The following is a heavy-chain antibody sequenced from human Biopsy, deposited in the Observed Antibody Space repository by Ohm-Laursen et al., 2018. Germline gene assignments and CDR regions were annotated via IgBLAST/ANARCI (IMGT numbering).Heavy chain of an antibody. V-gene: IGHV4-34*01. CDR2: ITQSGST. CDR3: ARVGVGAPSIDYFDS. D-gene: IGHD1-26*01. J-gene: IGHJ4*02. CDR1: GGSFNGYF. Sequence: TLSLTCAVYGGSFNGYFWSWIRQPPGKGLEWIGDITQSGSTNYNPSLKSRVTISVDRSKNHFSLELSSVTAADTAVYYCARVGVGAPSIDYFDSWGQGALVTVSS.